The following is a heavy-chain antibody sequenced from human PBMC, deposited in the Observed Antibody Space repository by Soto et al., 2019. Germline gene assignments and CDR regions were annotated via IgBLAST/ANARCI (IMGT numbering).Heavy chain of an antibody. Sequence: QVQLVQSGAEVKTPGSSVKVSCKESGGTFSTYSMFWVRQAPGQGLEWMGRIIPRLGIRNYAQRFQDRVTITADKSTATAHLELSSLRSEDTALYYCTIGSWSGEVFDIWGQGTMATVSS. CDR3: TIGSWSGEVFDI. CDR1: GGTFSTYS. V-gene: IGHV1-69*02. D-gene: IGHD2-21*01. J-gene: IGHJ3*02. CDR2: IIPRLGIR.